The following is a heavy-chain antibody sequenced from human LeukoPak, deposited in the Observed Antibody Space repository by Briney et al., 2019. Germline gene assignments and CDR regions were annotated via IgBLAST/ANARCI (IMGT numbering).Heavy chain of an antibody. Sequence: GASVKVSCKASGGTFSSYAISWVRQAPGQGPEWMGWINPRSGGTNYAQNFQGRVTMTRDTSISTAYMELSRLVSDDTAVYYCARETGRRDYYDSSGYLEHWGQGTLVTVSS. CDR2: INPRSGGT. CDR1: GGTFSSYA. V-gene: IGHV1-2*02. J-gene: IGHJ4*02. D-gene: IGHD3-22*01. CDR3: ARETGRRDYYDSSGYLEH.